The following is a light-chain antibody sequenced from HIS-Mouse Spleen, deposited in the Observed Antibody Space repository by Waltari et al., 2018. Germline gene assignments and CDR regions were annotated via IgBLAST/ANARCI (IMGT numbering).Light chain of an antibody. V-gene: IGKV1-9*01. CDR3: QQLNSYPPNT. Sequence: DIQLTQSPSFLSASVGDIVTITCRASQGISSYLAWYQQKPGKAPKLLIYAASTLQSGVPSRFSGSGSGTEFTLTISSLQPEDFATYYCQQLNSYPPNTFGPGTKVDIK. J-gene: IGKJ3*01. CDR1: QGISSY. CDR2: AAS.